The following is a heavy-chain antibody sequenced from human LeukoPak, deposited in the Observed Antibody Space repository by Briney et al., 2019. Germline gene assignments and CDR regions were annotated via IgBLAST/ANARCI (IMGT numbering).Heavy chain of an antibody. CDR2: ISAYNGNT. J-gene: IGHJ5*02. Sequence: ASVKVSCKASGYTFTSYGISWVRQAPGQGLEWMGWISAYNGNTNYAQKLQGRVTMTTDTSTSTAYMELRSLRSDDTAVYYCARVLGYCTNGVCYNGWFDPWGQGTLVTVSP. D-gene: IGHD2-8*01. CDR3: ARVLGYCTNGVCYNGWFDP. CDR1: GYTFTSYG. V-gene: IGHV1-18*01.